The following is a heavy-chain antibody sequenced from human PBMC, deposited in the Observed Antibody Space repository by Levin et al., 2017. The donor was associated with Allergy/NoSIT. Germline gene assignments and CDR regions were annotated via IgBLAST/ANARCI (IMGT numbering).Heavy chain of an antibody. J-gene: IGHJ1*01. CDR3: AKLRHCKDINGCFHR. CDR1: EIPFSSFG. V-gene: IGHV3-30*18. CDR2: ISFDGNQV. Sequence: PGGSLRLSCVASEIPFSSFGMHWVRQAPGKGLEWLAIISFDGNQVDYADSVKGRFTISRDNSKNTLFLQMNRLRSEDTAVYYCAKLRHCKDINGCFHRWGQGTQVSVSS. D-gene: IGHD2-8*01.